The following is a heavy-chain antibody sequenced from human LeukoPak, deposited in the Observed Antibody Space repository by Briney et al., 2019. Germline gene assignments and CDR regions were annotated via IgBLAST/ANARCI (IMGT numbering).Heavy chain of an antibody. Sequence: ASVKVSCKASGYTFTTYDINWVRQATGQGLEWMGWMNPNSGNTGYAQTFQGRVTMTRNTSISTAYMELSRLRSDDTAVYYCAREKADDAFDIWGQGTMVTVSS. D-gene: IGHD6-25*01. CDR1: GYTFTTYD. CDR3: AREKADDAFDI. CDR2: MNPNSGNT. V-gene: IGHV1-8*01. J-gene: IGHJ3*02.